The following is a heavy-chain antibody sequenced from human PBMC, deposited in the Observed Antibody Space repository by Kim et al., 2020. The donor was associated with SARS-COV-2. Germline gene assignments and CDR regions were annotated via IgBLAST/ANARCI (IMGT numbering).Heavy chain of an antibody. CDR2: IYSGGST. Sequence: GGSLRLSCAASGFTVSSNYMSWVRQAPGKGLEWVSVIYSGGSTYYADSVKGRFTISRDNSKNTLYLQMNSLRAEDTAVYYCARDGGYSGYYDYYFDCWGQGTLVTVSS. D-gene: IGHD5-12*01. V-gene: IGHV3-66*01. CDR3: ARDGGYSGYYDYYFDC. CDR1: GFTVSSNY. J-gene: IGHJ4*02.